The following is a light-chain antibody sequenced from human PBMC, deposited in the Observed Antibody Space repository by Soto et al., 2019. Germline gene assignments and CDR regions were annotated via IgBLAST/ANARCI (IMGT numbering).Light chain of an antibody. Sequence: APLSLSPVARATLSCRASQSVTSCLAWYQQKPGQAPRLLIYDASNRATGIPARFSGSGSGTDFTLTISRLQPDDFAVYYCQHYGSYSQAFGQGTKVDIK. J-gene: IGKJ1*01. CDR1: QSVTSC. CDR3: QHYGSYSQA. CDR2: DAS. V-gene: IGKV3-11*01.